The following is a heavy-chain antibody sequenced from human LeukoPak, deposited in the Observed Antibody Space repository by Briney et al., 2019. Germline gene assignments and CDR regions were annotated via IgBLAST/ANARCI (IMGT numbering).Heavy chain of an antibody. V-gene: IGHV4-39*01. J-gene: IGHJ5*02. CDR3: ARLGAPNWFDP. CDR1: GASISSSSYY. CDR2: IYYSGST. Sequence: PSETLSLTCTVSGASISSSSYYWGWIRQPPGKGLEWIGSIYYSGSTYYNPSLKSRVTISVDTSKNQFSLKLSSVTAADTAVYYCARLGAPNWFDPWGQGTLVAVSS.